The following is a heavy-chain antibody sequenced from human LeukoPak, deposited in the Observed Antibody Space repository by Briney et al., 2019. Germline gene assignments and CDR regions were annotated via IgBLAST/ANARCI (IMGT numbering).Heavy chain of an antibody. CDR3: ARVQTYYYDSSGYYFDY. CDR2: INPSGGTT. CDR1: GYTFTSYY. J-gene: IGHJ4*02. Sequence: ASVKVSCKASGYTFTSYYMHWVRQAPGQGLEWMGIINPSGGTTTYAQKFQGRVTMTRDTSTSTVYMEMSSLRSDDTAVYYCARVQTYYYDSSGYYFDYWGQGTLVTVSP. V-gene: IGHV1-46*01. D-gene: IGHD3-22*01.